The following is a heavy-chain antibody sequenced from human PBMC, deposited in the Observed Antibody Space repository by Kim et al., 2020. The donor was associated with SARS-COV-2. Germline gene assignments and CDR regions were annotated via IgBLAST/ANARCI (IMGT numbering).Heavy chain of an antibody. CDR3: ARRSFGRFGESHYFDY. Sequence: GGSLRLSCAASGFTFSSYAMHWVRQAPGKGLEWMAVISYDGSNKYYADSVKGRFTISRDNSKNTLYLQMNSLRAEDTAVYYCARRSFGRFGESHYFDYWGQGTLVTVSS. CDR1: GFTFSSYA. D-gene: IGHD3-10*01. V-gene: IGHV3-30*04. CDR2: ISYDGSNK. J-gene: IGHJ4*02.